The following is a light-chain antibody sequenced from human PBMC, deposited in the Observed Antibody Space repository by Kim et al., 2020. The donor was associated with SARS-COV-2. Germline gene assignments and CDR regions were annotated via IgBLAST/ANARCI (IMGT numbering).Light chain of an antibody. CDR3: QTWDTSALV. CDR1: KLGDKY. CDR2: QDA. Sequence: SYELTQPPSVSVSPGQTASITCSGDKLGDKYTSWYQQKPGQSPLLVIYQDAKRPSGIPERFSGSTSGNTATLTISGTQPMDEADYYCQTWDTSALVFGGGTKLTVL. J-gene: IGLJ2*01. V-gene: IGLV3-1*01.